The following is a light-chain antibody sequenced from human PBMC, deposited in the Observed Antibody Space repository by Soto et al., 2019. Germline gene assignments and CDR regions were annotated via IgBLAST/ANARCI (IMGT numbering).Light chain of an antibody. CDR2: QAS. J-gene: IGKJ4*01. CDR3: QQYNGYPLT. Sequence: DIQMTQSPSTLSASVGDTVTITCRASQSISSWLAWYQQKPGKAPNLLIYQASSLQGGVPSRFSGSGSGTEFTLTISSLQPDDFATYYCQQYNGYPLTFGGGTKEEIK. V-gene: IGKV1-5*03. CDR1: QSISSW.